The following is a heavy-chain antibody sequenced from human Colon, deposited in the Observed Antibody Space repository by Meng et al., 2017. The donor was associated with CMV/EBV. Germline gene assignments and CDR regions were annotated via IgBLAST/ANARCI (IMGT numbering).Heavy chain of an antibody. CDR2: NKNKNEGGKE. V-gene: IGHV3-15*01. CDR3: LVSSYYDNSIIYYFHY. Sequence: MRWESKEKRKGMEWVGRNKNKNEGGKEEKDEKVKGRITIKRDDSKNTLYLEMNGLKTEDTAVYYCLVSSYYDNSIIYYFHYWGQGTLVTVSS. J-gene: IGHJ4*02. D-gene: IGHD3-22*01.